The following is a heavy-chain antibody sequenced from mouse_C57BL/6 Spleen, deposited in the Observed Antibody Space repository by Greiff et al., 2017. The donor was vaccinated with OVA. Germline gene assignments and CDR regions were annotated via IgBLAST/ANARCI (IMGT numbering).Heavy chain of an antibody. V-gene: IGHV1-61*01. CDR2: IYPSDSET. J-gene: IGHJ4*01. D-gene: IGHD2-5*01. CDR1: GYTFTSYW. CDR3: ARGGYSNSYAMDY. Sequence: QVQLQQPGAELVRPGSSVKLSCKASGYTFTSYWMDWVKQRPGQGLEWIGNIYPSDSETHYNQKFKDKATLTVDKSSSTAYMQLSSLTSEDSAVYYCARGGYSNSYAMDYWGQGTSVTVSS.